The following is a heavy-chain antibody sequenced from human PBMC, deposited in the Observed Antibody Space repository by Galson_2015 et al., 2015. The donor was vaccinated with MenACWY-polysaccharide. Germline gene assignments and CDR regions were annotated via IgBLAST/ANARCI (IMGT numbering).Heavy chain of an antibody. CDR3: ARRGHSSGWYVEY. CDR2: IYSSDSDT. Sequence: QSGAEVKKPGEPLKISFKASGYSFTTYWIAWVRQIPGIGLEWMGIIYSSDSDTRYSPSFQGQVTISADKSISTAYLQWSSLKASDSAMYYCARRGHSSGWYVEYWGQGTLVTVSS. CDR1: GYSFTTYW. J-gene: IGHJ4*02. V-gene: IGHV5-51*03. D-gene: IGHD6-19*01.